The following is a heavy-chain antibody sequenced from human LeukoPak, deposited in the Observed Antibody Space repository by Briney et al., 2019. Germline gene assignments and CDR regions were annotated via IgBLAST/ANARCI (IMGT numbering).Heavy chain of an antibody. CDR1: GYSLTDHY. CDR3: AKEGYSNGPDP. D-gene: IGHD3-22*01. V-gene: IGHV1-2*02. Sequence: ASVKVSCKASGYSLTDHYMHWLRLTPGHGLKWMGWINPQNGAAVYAPTFQGRVTTTRDTSISTVYMELTNLRSDDTGVYYCAKEGYSNGPDPWGPGSLVTVSS. J-gene: IGHJ5*02. CDR2: INPQNGAA.